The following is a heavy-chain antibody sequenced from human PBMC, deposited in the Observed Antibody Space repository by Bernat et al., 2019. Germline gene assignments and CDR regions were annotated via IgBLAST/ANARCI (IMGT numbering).Heavy chain of an antibody. V-gene: IGHV3-30-3*01. D-gene: IGHD5-24*01. CDR1: GFTFSSYA. CDR2: ISYDGSNK. CDR3: ASGTVMATFDY. J-gene: IGHJ4*02. Sequence: QVQLVESGGGVVQPGRSLRLSCAASGFTFSSYAMHWVRQAPGKGLGWVAVISYDGSNKYYADSVKGRFTISRDNSKNTLYLQMNSLRAEDTAVYYCASGTVMATFDYWGQGTLVTVSS.